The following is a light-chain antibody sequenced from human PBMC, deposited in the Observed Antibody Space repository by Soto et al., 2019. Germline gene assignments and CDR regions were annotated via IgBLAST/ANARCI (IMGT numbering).Light chain of an antibody. CDR1: QSVSSN. V-gene: IGKV3-15*01. CDR2: GAS. J-gene: IGKJ5*01. Sequence: EIVMTQSPATLSVSQSERATLSRRASQSVSSNLAWYQHKPGQAPRLLIYGASTRATGIPARFSGSGSGTEFTLTINSLQSEDFAVYYCQQYNNWPPITFGQGTRLEIK. CDR3: QQYNNWPPIT.